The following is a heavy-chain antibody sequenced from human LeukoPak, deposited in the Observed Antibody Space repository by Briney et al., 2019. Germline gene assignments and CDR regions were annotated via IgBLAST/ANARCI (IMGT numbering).Heavy chain of an antibody. V-gene: IGHV1-69*01. D-gene: IGHD2-2*01. Sequence: SVKVSCKASGGTFSSYAISWVRQAPGQGLEWMGGIIPIFGTANYAQKFQGRVTITADESTSTAYMELSSLRSEDTAVYYCARDQGYCSSTSCYPDWFDPWGQGTLVTVSS. CDR3: ARDQGYCSSTSCYPDWFDP. J-gene: IGHJ5*02. CDR2: IIPIFGTA. CDR1: GGTFSSYA.